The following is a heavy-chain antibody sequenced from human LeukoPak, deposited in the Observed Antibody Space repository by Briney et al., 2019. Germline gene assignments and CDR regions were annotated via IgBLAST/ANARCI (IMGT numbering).Heavy chain of an antibody. CDR3: ARDYFSSGWYGSSFDY. Sequence: ASETLSLTCTVSGGSISSYYWSWIRQPAGKGLEWIGRIYTSGSTNYNPSLKSRVTMSVDTSKNQFSPKLSSVTAADTAVYYCARDYFSSGWYGSSFDYWGQGTLVTVSS. D-gene: IGHD6-19*01. CDR2: IYTSGST. V-gene: IGHV4-4*07. J-gene: IGHJ4*02. CDR1: GGSISSYY.